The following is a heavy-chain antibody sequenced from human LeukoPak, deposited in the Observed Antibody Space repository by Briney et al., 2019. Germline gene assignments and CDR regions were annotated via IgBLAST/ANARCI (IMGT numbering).Heavy chain of an antibody. V-gene: IGHV3-30*18. Sequence: GGSLRLSCAASGFTFSSYGMHWVRQAPGKGLEWVAVISYDGRNKYYADSVKGRFTISRDNSKNTLYLQMNSLRAEDTAVYYCAKSHLKYYDFWSGYPDYFDYWGQGTLVTVSS. CDR3: AKSHLKYYDFWSGYPDYFDY. CDR2: ISYDGRNK. D-gene: IGHD3-3*01. CDR1: GFTFSSYG. J-gene: IGHJ4*02.